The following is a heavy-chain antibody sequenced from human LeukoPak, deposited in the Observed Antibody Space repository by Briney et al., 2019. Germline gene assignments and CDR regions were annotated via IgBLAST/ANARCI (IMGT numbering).Heavy chain of an antibody. CDR3: ARIGHEDYYFDY. V-gene: IGHV4-39*07. CDR2: VYYSGNT. Sequence: PSETLSLTCTVSGGSITNADYYWVWIRQPPGKGLEWIATVYYSGNTYYNPSLKGRVTISVDTSKNQFSLKLSSVTAADTAVYYCARIGHEDYYFDYWGQGTLVTVSS. J-gene: IGHJ4*02. CDR1: GGSITNADYY.